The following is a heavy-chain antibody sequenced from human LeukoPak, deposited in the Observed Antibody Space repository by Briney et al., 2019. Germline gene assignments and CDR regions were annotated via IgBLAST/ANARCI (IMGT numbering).Heavy chain of an antibody. J-gene: IGHJ4*02. D-gene: IGHD3-22*01. Sequence: SQTLSLTCTVSGGSISSGDYYWSWIRQPPGKGLEWIGYIYYSGSTYYNPSLKSRVTISVDTSKDQFSLKLSSVTAADTAVYYCARDHTYYYDSSGHPGSQTLDYWGQGTLVTVSS. CDR1: GGSISSGDYY. CDR2: IYYSGST. V-gene: IGHV4-30-4*01. CDR3: ARDHTYYYDSSGHPGSQTLDY.